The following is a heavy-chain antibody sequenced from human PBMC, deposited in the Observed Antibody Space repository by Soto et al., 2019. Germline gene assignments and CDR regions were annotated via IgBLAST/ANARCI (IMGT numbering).Heavy chain of an antibody. J-gene: IGHJ4*02. V-gene: IGHV1-18*04. D-gene: IGHD3-16*02. CDR2: ISAYNGNT. Sequence: RASVKVSCKASGYTFTSYGISWVRQAPGQGLEWMGWISAYNGNTNYAQKLQGRVTMTTDTSTSTAYMELRSLRSDDTAVYYCARDSIMITFGGVIVRDYYFDYWGQGTLVTVSS. CDR3: ARDSIMITFGGVIVRDYYFDY. CDR1: GYTFTSYG.